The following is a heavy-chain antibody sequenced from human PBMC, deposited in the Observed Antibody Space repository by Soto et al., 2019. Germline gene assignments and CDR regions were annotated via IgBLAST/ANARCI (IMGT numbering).Heavy chain of an antibody. CDR2: INAGNGNT. Sequence: DSVKVSCKASGYTFTSYATHWVRQAPGQRLEWMGWINAGNGNTKYSQKFQGRVTITRDTSASTASMELSSLRSEDTAVYYCARALTSIAAAGPPPKPFDYWGQGTLVTVSS. CDR1: GYTFTSYA. CDR3: ARALTSIAAAGPPPKPFDY. D-gene: IGHD6-13*01. V-gene: IGHV1-3*01. J-gene: IGHJ4*02.